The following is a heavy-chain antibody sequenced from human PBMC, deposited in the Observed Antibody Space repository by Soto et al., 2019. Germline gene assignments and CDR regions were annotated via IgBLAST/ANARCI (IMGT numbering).Heavy chain of an antibody. CDR3: ARGEPPTDYGDYAWNWFDP. V-gene: IGHV1-18*01. CDR1: GYTFTSYG. Sequence: QVQLVQSGAEVKKPGASVKVSCKASGYTFTSYGISWVRQAPGQGLEWMGWISAYNGNTNYAQKLQGRVTMTTDTSTSTVYMELRSLRSDDTAVYYCARGEPPTDYGDYAWNWFDPWGQGTLVTVSS. CDR2: ISAYNGNT. J-gene: IGHJ5*02. D-gene: IGHD4-17*01.